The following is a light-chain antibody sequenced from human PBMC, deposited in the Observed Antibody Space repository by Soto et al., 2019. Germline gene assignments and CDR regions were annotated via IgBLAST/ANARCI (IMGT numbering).Light chain of an antibody. CDR2: DAY. V-gene: IGKV3-11*01. Sequence: EVVLTQSPVTLSLSPGERATLSCRASQSFRGLLAWYQQKPGQAPRLLIYDAYNRATGIPPRFSGSGSGTDFTLTISSLQPEDFATYYCQQLNSYPLTFGGGTKVEIK. CDR1: QSFRGL. J-gene: IGKJ4*01. CDR3: QQLNSYPLT.